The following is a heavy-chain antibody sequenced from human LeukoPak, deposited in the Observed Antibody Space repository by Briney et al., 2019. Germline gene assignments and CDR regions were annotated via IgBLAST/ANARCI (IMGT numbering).Heavy chain of an antibody. CDR3: AKDLGYSTGWYAFDY. J-gene: IGHJ4*02. Sequence: GGSLRLSCAASGFTVSSNYMSWVRQAPGKGLEWVSSISRSGATTYYADSVKGRFTIIRDTSKNTLSLQMNSLRAGDTAVYYCAKDLGYSTGWYAFDYWGQGTLVTVSS. CDR2: ISRSGATT. D-gene: IGHD6-19*01. V-gene: IGHV3-23*01. CDR1: GFTVSSNY.